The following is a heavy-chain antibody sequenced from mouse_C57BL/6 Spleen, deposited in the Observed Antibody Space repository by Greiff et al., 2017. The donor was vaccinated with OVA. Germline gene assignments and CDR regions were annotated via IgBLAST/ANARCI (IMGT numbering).Heavy chain of an antibody. CDR2: INPNNGGT. D-gene: IGHD1-1*01. CDR3: ARRTTVSYWYFDV. J-gene: IGHJ1*03. CDR1: GYTFTDYY. Sequence: EVQLQQSGPELVKPGASVKISCKASGYTFTDYYMNWVKQSHGKSLEWIGDINPNNGGTSYNQKFKGKATLTVDKSSSTAYMELRSLTSEDSAVDYCARRTTVSYWYFDVWGTGTTVTVSS. V-gene: IGHV1-26*01.